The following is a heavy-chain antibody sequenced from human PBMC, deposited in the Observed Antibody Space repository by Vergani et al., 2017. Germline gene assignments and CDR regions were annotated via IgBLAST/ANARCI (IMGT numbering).Heavy chain of an antibody. J-gene: IGHJ3*02. CDR1: GFTFSSYW. D-gene: IGHD3-22*01. CDR3: ARGGYYYDSSGYYWSAFDI. V-gene: IGHV3-74*02. CDR2: INSDGSST. Sequence: EVQLVESGGGLIQPGGSLRLSCAASGFTFSSYWMHWVRQAPGKGLVWVSRINSDGSSTSYADSVKGRFTISRDNAKNTLYLQMNSLRAEDTAVYYCARGGYYYDSSGYYWSAFDIWGQGTMVTVSS.